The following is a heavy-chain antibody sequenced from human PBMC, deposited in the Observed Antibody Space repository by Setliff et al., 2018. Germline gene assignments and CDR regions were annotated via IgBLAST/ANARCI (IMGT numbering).Heavy chain of an antibody. V-gene: IGHV5-51*01. J-gene: IGHJ5*02. CDR3: ARGRRDGYKGGFDP. CDR1: GYSFTSHW. Sequence: GESLKISCKGSGYSFTSHWIGWVRQMPGKGLELMGIIYPRDSDTRYSPSFQGQVTISADKSITTAYLQWRSLKASDTAMYYCARGRRDGYKGGFDPWGQGTLVTVSS. D-gene: IGHD5-12*01. CDR2: IYPRDSDT.